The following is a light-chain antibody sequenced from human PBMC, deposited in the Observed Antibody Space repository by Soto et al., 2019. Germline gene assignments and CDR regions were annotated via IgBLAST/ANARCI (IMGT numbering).Light chain of an antibody. J-gene: IGKJ1*01. CDR1: HYIYSN. CDR2: RAS. V-gene: IGKV3-15*01. CDR3: QQYHNLWT. Sequence: EIVFTQSPGILSLSPGERATLSCTASHYIYSNVAWFQQRPGQAPRLLIYRASTRATGTPARFTGSGSGTEFPLTITSLQSEDFALYYCQQYHNLWTFGQGTKVDI.